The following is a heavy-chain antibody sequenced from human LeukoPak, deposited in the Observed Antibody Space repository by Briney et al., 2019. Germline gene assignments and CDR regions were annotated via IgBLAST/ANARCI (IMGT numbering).Heavy chain of an antibody. Sequence: GGSLRLSCAASGFTVSTNYMIWVRQAPGKGLEWVSVIYSGGSTYYADSVKGRFTISRDSSKNTVYLQMHSLRAEDTAVYYCASWVAYYVGGSKNDAFDIWGQGTMVTVSS. V-gene: IGHV3-66*01. CDR1: GFTVSTNY. J-gene: IGHJ3*02. D-gene: IGHD3-16*01. CDR3: ASWVAYYVGGSKNDAFDI. CDR2: IYSGGST.